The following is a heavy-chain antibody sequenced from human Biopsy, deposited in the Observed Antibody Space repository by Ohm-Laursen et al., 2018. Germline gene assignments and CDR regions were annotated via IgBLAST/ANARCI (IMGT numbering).Heavy chain of an antibody. CDR2: IWYDGSNK. D-gene: IGHD3-10*01. J-gene: IGHJ6*02. Sequence: SLRLSCAASGFTFSSYGIHWVRQAPGKGLEWVAVIWYDGSNKYSAESVKGRFSISRDNSKNTVYLQMNSLRAADTAVYYCARDRYYGSESYYSHYNMDVWGQGTTVSVSS. CDR3: ARDRYYGSESYYSHYNMDV. CDR1: GFTFSSYG. V-gene: IGHV3-33*01.